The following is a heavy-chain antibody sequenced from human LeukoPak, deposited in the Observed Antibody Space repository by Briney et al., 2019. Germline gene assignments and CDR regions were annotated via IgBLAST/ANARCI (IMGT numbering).Heavy chain of an antibody. V-gene: IGHV3-43*02. CDR1: GFAFADYA. CDR3: AKDMVWGWYFDL. Sequence: GGSLRLSCAASGFAFADYAIHWVRQGPGGGLEWVALTSGDGGTTYYADSVKGRFTISRDNSKNSLFLQMNSLRTEDTALYYCAKDMVWGWYFDLWGRGTLVTVSS. CDR2: TSGDGGTT. J-gene: IGHJ2*01. D-gene: IGHD7-27*01.